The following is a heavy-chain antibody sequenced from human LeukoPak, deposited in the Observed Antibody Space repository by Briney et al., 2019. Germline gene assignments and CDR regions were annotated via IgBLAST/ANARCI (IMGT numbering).Heavy chain of an antibody. Sequence: GGSLRLSCAASGFTLSSYAMSWVRQAPGKGLEWVSAISVSGNTYHTDSVKGRFTISRDSSKNTLYLQMNRLRAEDAAVYYCAKAPVATCSGAYCYPFDYWGQGTLVTVSS. D-gene: IGHD2-21*01. CDR1: GFTLSSYA. V-gene: IGHV3-23*01. CDR3: AKAPVATCSGAYCYPFDY. CDR2: ISVSGNT. J-gene: IGHJ4*02.